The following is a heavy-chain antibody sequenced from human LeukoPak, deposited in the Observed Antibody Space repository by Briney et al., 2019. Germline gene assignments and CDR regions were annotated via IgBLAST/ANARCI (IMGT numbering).Heavy chain of an antibody. J-gene: IGHJ4*02. V-gene: IGHV1-46*01. CDR2: IIPSGDSP. D-gene: IGHD6-13*01. CDR1: GYTFTSHY. Sequence: ASVTVSCKASGYTFTSHYMHWLRQAPGQGLEWMGIIIPSGDSPTYAQKFQGRVTMTRDMSTSTVYMELSSLRSEDTAFYYCARDIGGSSWYYFDYWGQGTLVTVSS. CDR3: ARDIGGSSWYYFDY.